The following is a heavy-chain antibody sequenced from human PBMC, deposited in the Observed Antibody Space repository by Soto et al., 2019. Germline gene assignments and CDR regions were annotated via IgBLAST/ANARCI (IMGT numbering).Heavy chain of an antibody. D-gene: IGHD5-12*01. V-gene: IGHV3-21*01. Sequence: EVQLVESGGGLVKPGGSLRLSCAASGFTFSSYSMNWVRQAPGKGLEWVSSISSSSSYIYCADSVKGRFTISRDNAKNSLYLQMNSLRAEDTAVYYSATLLRGGYDYGNFDYWGQGTLVTVCS. J-gene: IGHJ4*02. CDR1: GFTFSSYS. CDR2: ISSSSSYI. CDR3: ATLLRGGYDYGNFDY.